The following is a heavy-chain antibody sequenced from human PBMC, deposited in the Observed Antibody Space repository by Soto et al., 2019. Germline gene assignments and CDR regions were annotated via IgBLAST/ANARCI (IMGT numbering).Heavy chain of an antibody. CDR1: GFTFSSYA. Sequence: HPGGSLRLSCAASGFTFSSYAMSWVRQAPGKGLEWVSAISGSGGSTYYADSVKGRFTISRDNSKNTLYLQMNSLRAEDTAVYYCAKVREVAARPLYYFDYWGQGTLVTVSS. D-gene: IGHD6-6*01. CDR2: ISGSGGST. V-gene: IGHV3-23*01. CDR3: AKVREVAARPLYYFDY. J-gene: IGHJ4*02.